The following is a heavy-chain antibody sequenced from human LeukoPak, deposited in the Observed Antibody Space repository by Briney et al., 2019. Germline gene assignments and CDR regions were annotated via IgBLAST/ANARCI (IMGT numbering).Heavy chain of an antibody. CDR1: GFTFSSYA. J-gene: IGHJ3*02. CDR2: ISWNSGSI. D-gene: IGHD6-13*01. V-gene: IGHV3-9*01. Sequence: GGSLRLSCAASGFTFSSYAMSWVRQAPGKGLEWVSGISWNSGSIGYADSVKGRFTISRDNAKNSLYLQMNSLRAEDTALYYCAKDRGIAAEAFDIWGQGTMVTVSS. CDR3: AKDRGIAAEAFDI.